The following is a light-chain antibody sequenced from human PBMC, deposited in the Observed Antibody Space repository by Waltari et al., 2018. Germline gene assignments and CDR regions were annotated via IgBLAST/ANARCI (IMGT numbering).Light chain of an antibody. CDR2: DTS. J-gene: IGKJ4*01. Sequence: EIVLTQSPATLSLSPGERATLSCRASQSVSYYLAWYQQRHGQAPRLLIYDTSHRATGIPDRFSGSGYETDFTLTISSLEPEDFAVYYCQQRRNWPLTFGGGTKVEIK. CDR3: QQRRNWPLT. CDR1: QSVSYY. V-gene: IGKV3-11*01.